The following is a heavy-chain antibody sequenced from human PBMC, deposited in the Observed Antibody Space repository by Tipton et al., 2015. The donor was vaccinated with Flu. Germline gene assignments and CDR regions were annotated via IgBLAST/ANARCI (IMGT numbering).Heavy chain of an antibody. Sequence: SLRLSCAASGFSFSNSWMDWVRQTPGKGLEWVANIKQDGSEKYYVDSVKGRFTISRDNAKNSLYLQMNSLRAEDTAVYYCSKSLDYWGQGTLVTVSP. CDR3: SKSLDY. CDR2: IKQDGSEK. J-gene: IGHJ4*02. CDR1: GFSFSNSW. V-gene: IGHV3-7*01.